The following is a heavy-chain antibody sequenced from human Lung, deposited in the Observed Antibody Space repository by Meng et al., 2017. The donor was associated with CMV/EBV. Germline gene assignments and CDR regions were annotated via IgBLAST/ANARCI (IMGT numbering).Heavy chain of an antibody. CDR2: IKSKTDGGTT. J-gene: IGHJ4*02. Sequence: GESLKISCAASGFPFTNAWMSWVRQAPGKGLEWVARIKSKTDGGTTDYAAPVKGRFVISRDDSKNTLYLQMNSLKTEDTALYYCTTDMHWGQGTLVTASS. V-gene: IGHV3-15*01. CDR3: TTDMH. CDR1: GFPFTNAW.